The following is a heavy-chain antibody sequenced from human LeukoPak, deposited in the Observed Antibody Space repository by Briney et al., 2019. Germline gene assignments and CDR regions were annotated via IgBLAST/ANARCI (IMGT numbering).Heavy chain of an antibody. CDR1: GFTFSSYG. J-gene: IGHJ4*02. CDR2: IRFDGSNK. CDR3: AKDSYTSPDY. V-gene: IGHV3-30*02. Sequence: GGSLRLSCAASGFTFSSYGMHWVRQAPGKGLEWVAFIRFDGSNKYYADSVKGRFTISRVNSKNTLYLQMNSLRAEDTAVYYCAKDSYTSPDYWGQGTLVTVSS. D-gene: IGHD2-2*02.